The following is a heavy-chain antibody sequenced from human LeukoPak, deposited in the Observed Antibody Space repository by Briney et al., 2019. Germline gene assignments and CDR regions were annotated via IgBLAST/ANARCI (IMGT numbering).Heavy chain of an antibody. CDR3: ASYSSGWYPHFDY. Sequence: PGGSLRLSCAASGFTFSRYWMSWVRQAPGKGLEWVANIKEDGSEKYYVDSVKGRFTISRDNAKNSLYLQMNSLRAEDTAVYCCASYSSGWYPHFDYWGQGTLVTVSS. J-gene: IGHJ4*02. D-gene: IGHD6-19*01. V-gene: IGHV3-7*03. CDR2: IKEDGSEK. CDR1: GFTFSRYW.